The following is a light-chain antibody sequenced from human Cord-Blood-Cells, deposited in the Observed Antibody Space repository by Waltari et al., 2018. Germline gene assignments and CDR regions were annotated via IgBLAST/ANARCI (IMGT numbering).Light chain of an antibody. CDR1: SSDVGGYNY. CDR3: SSYTSSSTLV. CDR2: DVS. J-gene: IGLJ3*02. Sequence: QSALTQPASVSGSPGQSITISCTGTSSDVGGYNYVSWYQQHPGKAPKLMIYDVSNRPSGVSIRCSGAKSCNTASLTVSALQSEYEADYYCSSYTSSSTLVFGGGTKLTVL. V-gene: IGLV2-14*03.